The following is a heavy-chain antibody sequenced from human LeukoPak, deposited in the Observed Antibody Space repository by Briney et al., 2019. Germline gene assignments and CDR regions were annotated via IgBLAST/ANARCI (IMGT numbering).Heavy chain of an antibody. J-gene: IGHJ5*02. CDR3: ARDGDGYSSGWRWWFDP. V-gene: IGHV3-21*01. CDR1: GFTFSSYS. CDR2: ISSSSSYI. Sequence: PGGSLRLSCAASGFTFSSYSMNWVRQAPGKGLEWVSSISSSSSYIYYADSVKGRFTISRDNAKNSLYLQMNSLRAEDTAVYYCARDGDGYSSGWRWWFDPWGQGTQVTVSS. D-gene: IGHD6-19*01.